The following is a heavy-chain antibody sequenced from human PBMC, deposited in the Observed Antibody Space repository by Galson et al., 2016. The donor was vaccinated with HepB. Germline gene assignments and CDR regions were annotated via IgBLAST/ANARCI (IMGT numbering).Heavy chain of an antibody. J-gene: IGHJ6*02. Sequence: ALSIAGAASGCTGTSNRLNWGRQAPVKPLEWVVSINRDGDEKYYVDFVKGRFTITRDNAKNSLYLQMNSLRVEDTAVYYCARGTGMDGWGQGSPGHRLL. CDR2: INRDGDEK. CDR3: ARGTGMDG. V-gene: IGHV3-7*01. CDR1: GCTGTSNR.